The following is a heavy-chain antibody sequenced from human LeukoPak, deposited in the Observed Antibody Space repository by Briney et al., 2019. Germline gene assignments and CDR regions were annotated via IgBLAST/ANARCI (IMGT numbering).Heavy chain of an antibody. CDR1: GYTFTPYG. J-gene: IGHJ4*02. CDR2: ISAYNGDT. Sequence: GASVKVSCKASGYTFTPYGISWVRQAPGRGLEWVGWISAYNGDTNYAQKVQGRVTMTTDTPTNTAYMELRSLTSDDTAVYYCARDEKRYCTSTGNCPYFDYWGQGTLVTVSP. V-gene: IGHV1-18*01. CDR3: ARDEKRYCTSTGNCPYFDY. D-gene: IGHD2-2*01.